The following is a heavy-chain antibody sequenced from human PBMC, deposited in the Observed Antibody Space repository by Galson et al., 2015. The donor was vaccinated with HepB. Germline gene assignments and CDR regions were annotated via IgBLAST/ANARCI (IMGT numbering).Heavy chain of an antibody. V-gene: IGHV4-31*03. Sequence: TLSLTCTVSGGSISSGGYYWSWIRQHPGKGLEWIGYIYYSGSTYYNPSLKSRVTISVDTSKNQFSLKLSSVTAADTAVYYCARVSCGSGWPYYYYYMDVWGKGTTVTVSS. CDR3: ARVSCGSGWPYYYYYMDV. J-gene: IGHJ6*03. D-gene: IGHD6-19*01. CDR2: IYYSGST. CDR1: GGSISSGGYY.